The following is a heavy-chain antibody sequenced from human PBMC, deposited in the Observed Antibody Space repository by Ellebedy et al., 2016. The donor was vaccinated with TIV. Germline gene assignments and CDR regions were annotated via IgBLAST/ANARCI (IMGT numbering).Heavy chain of an antibody. CDR3: ARDAADNGGKLDY. J-gene: IGHJ4*02. Sequence: PGGSLRLSCAASGFTVSSNYMNWVRQAPGKGLEWVSVIYSGADGGDTYYADSVKGRFTIPRDNSKNTLYLQINSLRAEDTAVYYCARDAADNGGKLDYWGQGALVTVSS. CDR2: IYSGADGGDT. CDR1: GFTVSSNY. D-gene: IGHD4-23*01. V-gene: IGHV3-53*01.